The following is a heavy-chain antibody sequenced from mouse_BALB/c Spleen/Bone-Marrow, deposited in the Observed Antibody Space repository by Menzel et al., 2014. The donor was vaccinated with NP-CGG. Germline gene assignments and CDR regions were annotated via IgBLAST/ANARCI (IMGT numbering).Heavy chain of an antibody. Sequence: VQLQQPGAEIVRPGALVKLSCKASGFNIKDYYMQWVKQRPEQGLEWIGWIDPENGNTIYDPKFQGKASITADTSSNTAYLQLSSLTSEDIAVYYCARGDGYAMDYWGQGTSVTVSS. CDR1: GFNIKDYY. V-gene: IGHV14-1*02. CDR3: ARGDGYAMDY. J-gene: IGHJ4*01. CDR2: IDPENGNT.